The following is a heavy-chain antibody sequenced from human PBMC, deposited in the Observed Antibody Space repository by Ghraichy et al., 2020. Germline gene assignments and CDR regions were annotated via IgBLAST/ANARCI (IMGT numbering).Heavy chain of an antibody. CDR2: IYYSGST. CDR1: GGSISSGDYY. V-gene: IGHV4-30-4*08. Sequence: TLSLTCTVSGGSISSGDYYWSWIRQPPGKGLEWIGYIYYSGSTYYNPSLKSRVTISVDTSKNQFSLKLSSVTAADTAVYYCARGETVAGRYNWFDPWGQGTLVTVSS. D-gene: IGHD6-19*01. J-gene: IGHJ5*02. CDR3: ARGETVAGRYNWFDP.